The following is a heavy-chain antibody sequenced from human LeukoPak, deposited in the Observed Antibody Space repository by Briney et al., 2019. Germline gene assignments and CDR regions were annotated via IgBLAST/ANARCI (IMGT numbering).Heavy chain of an antibody. J-gene: IGHJ4*02. Sequence: GGSLRLSCAASGFTFTNAWLSWVRQAPGKGLEWLSSMKGGGETFYADSVKGRFTLSRDDSRNTVYLQLNNLRVEDTAIYYCARASWISTADAVWWGQGTQVTVSS. V-gene: IGHV3-53*01. CDR1: GFTFTNAW. D-gene: IGHD2-2*03. CDR2: MKGGGET. CDR3: ARASWISTADAVW.